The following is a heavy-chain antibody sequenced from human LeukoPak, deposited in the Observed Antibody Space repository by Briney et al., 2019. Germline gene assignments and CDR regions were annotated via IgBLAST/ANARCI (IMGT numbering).Heavy chain of an antibody. J-gene: IGHJ5*02. CDR2: IRANAEGGTA. CDR1: GFSFSSAW. Sequence: KSGGSLRLSCAGSGFSFSSAWMTWVRQAPGKGLEWVGRIRANAEGGTADYAAPVKGRFTISRDDSENTLYLKMSSLKIEDTATYYCTTDRKELENHWGQGTLVTVSS. V-gene: IGHV3-15*01. D-gene: IGHD1-7*01. CDR3: TTDRKELENH.